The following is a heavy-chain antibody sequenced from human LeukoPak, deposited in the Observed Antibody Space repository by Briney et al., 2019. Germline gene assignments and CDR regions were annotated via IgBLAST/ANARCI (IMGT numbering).Heavy chain of an antibody. CDR2: ISYDGSNK. D-gene: IGHD2-15*01. V-gene: IGHV3-30*18. J-gene: IGHJ6*02. CDR1: GFTFSNYG. CDR3: AKDIVVVVAATQPDYYYGMDV. Sequence: PGGSLRLSCAASGFTFSNYGMHWVRQAPGKGLEWVAVISYDGSNKYYADSVKGRFTISRDNSKNTLCLQMNSLRAEDTAVYYCAKDIVVVVAATQPDYYYGMDVWGQGTTVTVSS.